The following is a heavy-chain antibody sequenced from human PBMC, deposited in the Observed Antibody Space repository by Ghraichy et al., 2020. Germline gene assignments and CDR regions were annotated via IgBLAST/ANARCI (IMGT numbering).Heavy chain of an antibody. J-gene: IGHJ6*02. CDR2: IYNSGNT. V-gene: IGHV4-61*08. Sequence: GSLSLTCTVSGGSVTSAGNYWTWIRQPPGKGLEWIGHIYNSGNTDYQSSLKSRITISVDTSKNQFSLRLSSVTAADTAVYYCARDQSRYDFRSGYPSYYGLDVWGQGTTVTVSS. CDR1: GGSVTSAGNY. D-gene: IGHD3-3*01. CDR3: ARDQSRYDFRSGYPSYYGLDV.